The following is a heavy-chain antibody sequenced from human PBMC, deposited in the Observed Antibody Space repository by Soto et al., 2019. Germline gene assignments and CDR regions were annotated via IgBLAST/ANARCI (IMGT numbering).Heavy chain of an antibody. Sequence: GGSLRLSCAASGFTFSSYAMTWVRQAPGKGLEWVSAISGSGHGTYYADSVKGRFTITRGNSKNTVYLQMNSLRAENTAVYYCAKSLAYCGSDCYPYFEYWGQGALVTVSS. CDR3: AKSLAYCGSDCYPYFEY. CDR1: GFTFSSYA. D-gene: IGHD2-21*02. J-gene: IGHJ4*02. V-gene: IGHV3-23*01. CDR2: ISGSGHGT.